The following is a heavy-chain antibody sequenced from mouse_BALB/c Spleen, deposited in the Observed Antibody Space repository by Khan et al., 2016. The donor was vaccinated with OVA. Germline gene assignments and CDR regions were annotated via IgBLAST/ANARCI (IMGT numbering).Heavy chain of an antibody. CDR3: ARIFIGTTDYAMDY. CDR2: IWSGGST. D-gene: IGHD2-14*01. V-gene: IGHV2-2*02. J-gene: IGHJ4*01. CDR1: GFSLTNYG. Sequence: VKLMESGPGLVQPSQSLSITCTVSGFSLTNYGVHWVRQSPGKGLEWLGVIWSGGSTDYNAAFISRLSISKDNSKSQVFFKMNSLQANDTAIYYCARIFIGTTDYAMDYWGQGTSVTVSS.